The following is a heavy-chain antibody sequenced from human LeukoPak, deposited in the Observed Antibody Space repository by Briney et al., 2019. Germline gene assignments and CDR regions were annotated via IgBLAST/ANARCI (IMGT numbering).Heavy chain of an antibody. V-gene: IGHV1-69*05. D-gene: IGHD6-6*01. Sequence: ASVKVSCKASGGTFSSYAISWVRQAPGQGLEWMGGIIPIFGTANYAQMFQGRVTITTDESTSTAYMELSSLRSEDTAVYYCARARRIAARPDWFDPWGQGTLVTVSS. J-gene: IGHJ5*02. CDR3: ARARRIAARPDWFDP. CDR1: GGTFSSYA. CDR2: IIPIFGTA.